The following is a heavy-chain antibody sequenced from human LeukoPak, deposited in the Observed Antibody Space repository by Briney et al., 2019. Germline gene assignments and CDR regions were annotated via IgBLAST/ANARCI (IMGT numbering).Heavy chain of an antibody. CDR1: GFSFSNYG. CDR3: ARDRHSGSYY. J-gene: IGHJ4*02. Sequence: GGSLRLSCVVSGFSFSNYGMSWVRQAPGKGLEWVSCISSSGSTIYYADSVKGRFTISRDNAKNSLYLQMNSLRAEDTAVYYCARDRHSGSYYWGQGTLVTVSS. CDR2: ISSSGSTI. V-gene: IGHV3-11*01. D-gene: IGHD1-26*01.